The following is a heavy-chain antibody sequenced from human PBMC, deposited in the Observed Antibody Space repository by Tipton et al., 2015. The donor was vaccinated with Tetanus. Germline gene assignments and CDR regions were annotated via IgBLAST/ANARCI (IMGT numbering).Heavy chain of an antibody. CDR1: GGSISRYY. D-gene: IGHD3-10*01. V-gene: IGHV4-59*12. J-gene: IGHJ6*02. Sequence: LRLSCTISGGSISRYYWAWIRQTPGKGLEWIGYIYDSGSTYYNPSLKSRVTISEDRSKNQISLRLRSVTAADTAVYYCARVKGTYNHYGLDVWGQGTTVTVAS. CDR3: ARVKGTYNHYGLDV. CDR2: IYDSGST.